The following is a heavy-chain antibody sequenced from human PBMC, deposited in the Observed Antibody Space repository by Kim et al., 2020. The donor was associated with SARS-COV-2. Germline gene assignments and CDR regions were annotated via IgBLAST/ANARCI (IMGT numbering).Heavy chain of an antibody. CDR3: ARASCSSTSCTLYGMDV. CDR2: MSPNSGNT. D-gene: IGHD2-2*01. CDR1: GYTFTSYD. V-gene: IGHV1-8*01. J-gene: IGHJ6*02. Sequence: ASVKVSCKASGYTFTSYDINWVRQATGQGLEWMGWMSPNSGNTGYAQKFQGRVTMTRNTSISTAYMELSSLSSEDTAVYYCARASCSSTSCTLYGMDVWGQGTTVTVSS.